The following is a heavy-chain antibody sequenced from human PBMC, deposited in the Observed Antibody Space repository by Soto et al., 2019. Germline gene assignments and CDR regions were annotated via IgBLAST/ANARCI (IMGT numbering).Heavy chain of an antibody. J-gene: IGHJ4*02. CDR3: AHRHGRPYFDY. D-gene: IGHD4-17*01. V-gene: IGHV3-74*01. Sequence: PGGSLRLSCAASGFNFRNSRIHWVRQAPGKGLVWVSRLNNEESTTGYADSVKGRFTISRDNAKNTLYLQMNSLRAEDTAVYYCAHRHGRPYFDYWGQGTLVTVSS. CDR2: LNNEESTT. CDR1: GFNFRNSR.